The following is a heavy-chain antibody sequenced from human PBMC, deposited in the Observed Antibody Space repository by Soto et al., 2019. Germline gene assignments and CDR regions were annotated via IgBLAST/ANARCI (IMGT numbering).Heavy chain of an antibody. V-gene: IGHV5-51*01. CDR3: ARVGGVFGARRRDY. CDR1: GYSFTNYW. D-gene: IGHD3-16*01. J-gene: IGHJ4*02. Sequence: GESLKISCKGSGYSFTNYWIAWVRQMPGKGLEWMGIIYPRDSDTEYSPSFQGQVTISADRSISTAYLQWSSLKASDTAMYYCARVGGVFGARRRDYWGQGTLVTASS. CDR2: IYPRDSDT.